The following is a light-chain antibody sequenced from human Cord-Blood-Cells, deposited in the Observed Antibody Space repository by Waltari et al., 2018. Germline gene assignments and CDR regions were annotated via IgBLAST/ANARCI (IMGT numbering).Light chain of an antibody. J-gene: IGLJ3*02. Sequence: QSVLTQPPSASGTPGQRVTISCSGSGSNIGSNTVNWYQQLPGTAPKLLIYSNNHRPSGVPDRFSGSKSGTSASLAISGLQSEDEADYYCAAWDDSLNGWVFGGGTKLTVL. CDR2: SNN. CDR3: AAWDDSLNGWV. V-gene: IGLV1-44*01. CDR1: GSNIGSNT.